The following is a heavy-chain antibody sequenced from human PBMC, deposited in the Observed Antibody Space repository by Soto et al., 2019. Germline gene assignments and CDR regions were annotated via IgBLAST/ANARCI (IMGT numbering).Heavy chain of an antibody. V-gene: IGHV3-74*01. D-gene: IGHD3-9*01. Sequence: EVQLVESGGGLVQPGGSLRLSCAASGFTFSSYWMHWVRQAPGKGLVWVSRINSDGSSTSYADSVKGRFTISRDHAKNTLYLQMNCLRAEDTAVYYCAREDFDWYYGMDVWGQGTTVTVSS. CDR1: GFTFSSYW. CDR3: AREDFDWYYGMDV. CDR2: INSDGSST. J-gene: IGHJ6*02.